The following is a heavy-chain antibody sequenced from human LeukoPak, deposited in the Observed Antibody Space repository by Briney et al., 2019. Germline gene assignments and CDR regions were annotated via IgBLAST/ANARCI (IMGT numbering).Heavy chain of an antibody. CDR2: IRRRAYGGTA. CDR1: GFTFGDYA. J-gene: IGHJ4*02. Sequence: GGSLRLSCTASGFTFGDYAVSWVRQAPGKGLEWVGFIRRRAYGGTAEYAASVKGRFTISRVDSNSIAYLQMTNLKTEDTAVYYCRGYSYSIGIDYWGQGTLVTVSS. V-gene: IGHV3-49*04. CDR3: RGYSYSIGIDY. D-gene: IGHD5-18*01.